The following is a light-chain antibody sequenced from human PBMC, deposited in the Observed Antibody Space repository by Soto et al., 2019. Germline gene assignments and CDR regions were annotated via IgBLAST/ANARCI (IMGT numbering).Light chain of an antibody. CDR2: GAS. Sequence: EIVLTQSPGALSLSPGERATLSCRASQSFSSSYLAWYQQKPGQAPRLLIYGASSRATGIPDRFRGSGSGTDFTLTISGLQSEDFAVYFCQQYDNWPRTFGQGTKVEI. CDR1: QSFSSSY. V-gene: IGKV3-20*01. J-gene: IGKJ1*01. CDR3: QQYDNWPRT.